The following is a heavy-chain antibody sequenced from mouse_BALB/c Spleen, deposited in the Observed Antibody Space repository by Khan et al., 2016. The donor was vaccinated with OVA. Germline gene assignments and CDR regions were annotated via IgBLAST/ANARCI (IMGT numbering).Heavy chain of an antibody. J-gene: IGHJ4*01. CDR1: GFNIKDTY. CDR3: ARTEIHYYGSYSLDY. Sequence: VQLQQPGTELVKPGASVKLSCTTSGFNIKDTYMHWVKQRPEQGLEWIGRFDPATGNSKYDPKFQGKATVTADTSSNTAYLHPSSLTSEDTAVYYCARTEIHYYGSYSLDYWGQGTSVTVSS. D-gene: IGHD1-2*01. CDR2: FDPATGNS. V-gene: IGHV14-3*02.